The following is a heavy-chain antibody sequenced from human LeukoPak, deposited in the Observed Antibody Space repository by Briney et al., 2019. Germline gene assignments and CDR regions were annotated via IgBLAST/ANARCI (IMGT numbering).Heavy chain of an antibody. Sequence: PGRSLRLSCAASGFTFSSYGMHWVRQAPGKGLEWVAVIWYDGSNKYYADSVKGRFTISRDNSKNTLYLQMNSLRAEDTAVYYCAKGSSSVIYYYMDVWGKGTPVTVSS. V-gene: IGHV3-33*06. CDR1: GFTFSSYG. CDR2: IWYDGSNK. J-gene: IGHJ6*03. D-gene: IGHD6-6*01. CDR3: AKGSSSVIYYYMDV.